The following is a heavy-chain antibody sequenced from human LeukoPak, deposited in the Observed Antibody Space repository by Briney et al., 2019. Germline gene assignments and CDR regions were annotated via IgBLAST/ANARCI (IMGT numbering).Heavy chain of an antibody. CDR3: AKDFSAMYYFDS. CDR1: GFTFSTYA. J-gene: IGHJ4*02. CDR2: ISGSGGST. Sequence: GGSLRLSCAAFGFTFSTYAMSWVRQAPGKGLEWVSAISGSGGSTYYADSVKGRFTISRDNSKNTLYLQMNSLRAEDTAVYYCAKDFSAMYYFDSWGQGTLVTVSS. D-gene: IGHD5-18*01. V-gene: IGHV3-23*01.